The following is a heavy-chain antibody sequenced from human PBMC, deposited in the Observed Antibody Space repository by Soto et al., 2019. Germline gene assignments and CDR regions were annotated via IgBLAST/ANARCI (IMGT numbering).Heavy chain of an antibody. D-gene: IGHD3-22*01. CDR3: AKGHYYYDSSGYRHFDY. J-gene: IGHJ4*02. CDR1: GFTFSNYA. Sequence: EVQLLESGGGLVQPGGSLRLSCAASGFTFSNYAMSWVRQAPGKGLEWVSTLRIGGSITYYADSVKGRFTVSRDNSKNTLYLLMNGLRAEDTAVYYCAKGHYYYDSSGYRHFDYWGQGTLVTVSS. CDR2: LRIGGSIT. V-gene: IGHV3-23*01.